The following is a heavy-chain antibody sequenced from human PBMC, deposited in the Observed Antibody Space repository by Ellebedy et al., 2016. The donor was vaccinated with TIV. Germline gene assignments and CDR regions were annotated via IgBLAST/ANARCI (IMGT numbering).Heavy chain of an antibody. CDR2: ISGSGGST. D-gene: IGHD2-2*01. V-gene: IGHV3-23*01. CDR3: ASSSGLYCSSTGCYSDY. Sequence: GESLKISCAASGFTFSSYAMTWIRQAPGKGLEWVSAISGSGGSTYYADSVKGRFTISRDNSKNTLYVQMNSLRAEDTAVYYCASSSGLYCSSTGCYSDYWGQGTLVTVSS. CDR1: GFTFSSYA. J-gene: IGHJ4*02.